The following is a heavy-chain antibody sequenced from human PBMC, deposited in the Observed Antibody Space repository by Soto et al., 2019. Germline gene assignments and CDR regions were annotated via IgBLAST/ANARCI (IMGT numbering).Heavy chain of an antibody. D-gene: IGHD3-10*01. CDR2: INHSGTT. CDR3: ARGGLGSVTTSLDY. CDR1: GLSFRGYY. J-gene: IGHJ4*02. V-gene: IGHV4-34*01. Sequence: SETLSFTCGVYGLSFRGYYWSWLRQPPGKGLEWLGEINHSGTTNYNPSLKSRATISIDTSENRFSLKLNSVTAADTAVYYCARGGLGSVTTSLDYWGRGTLVTVSS.